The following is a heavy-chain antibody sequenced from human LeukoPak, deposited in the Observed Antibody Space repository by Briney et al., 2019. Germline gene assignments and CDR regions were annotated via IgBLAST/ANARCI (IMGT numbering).Heavy chain of an antibody. CDR3: ARGTKTTYTIFGVVKVSDYMDV. J-gene: IGHJ6*03. CDR2: IYHSGNN. CDR1: GGSIINSAFY. Sequence: SQTLSLTCTVSGGSIINSAFYWSWIRQPPGKGLAWIGYIYHSGNNYYNPSLQSRVTMSVDRSKNQFSLRLSSVTAADTAVYYCARGTKTTYTIFGVVKVSDYMDVWGKGTTVTVSS. V-gene: IGHV4-30-2*01. D-gene: IGHD3-3*01.